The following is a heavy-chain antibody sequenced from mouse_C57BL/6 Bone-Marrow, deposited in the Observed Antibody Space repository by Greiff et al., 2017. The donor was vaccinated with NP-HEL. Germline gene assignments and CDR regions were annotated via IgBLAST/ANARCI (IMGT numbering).Heavy chain of an antibody. CDR2: ISDGGSYT. D-gene: IGHD2-1*01. CDR3: AREGISIYYGNYKVRDYAMDY. Sequence: EVQLQESGGGLVKPGGSLKLSCAASGFTFSSYAMSWVRQTPEKRLEWVATISDGGSYTYYPDNVKGRFTISRDNAKNNLYLQMSHLKSEDTAMYYCAREGISIYYGNYKVRDYAMDYWGQGTSVTVSS. CDR1: GFTFSSYA. V-gene: IGHV5-4*01. J-gene: IGHJ4*01.